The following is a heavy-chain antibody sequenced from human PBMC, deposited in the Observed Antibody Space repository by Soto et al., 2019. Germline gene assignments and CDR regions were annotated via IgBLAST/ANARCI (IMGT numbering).Heavy chain of an antibody. J-gene: IGHJ4*02. CDR2: HHSDST. D-gene: IGHD3-16*01. Sequence: QVQLQESGPGLVKPSETLSLTCTVSGGSMRGQHWSWIRQPPGKGLEWIAHHSDSTNYNPSLRSRLTISTAPSKNQSSLKLSSVTAADTAVYYCATYTVGGGGRGYWGQGTLVTVSS. CDR1: GGSMRGQH. V-gene: IGHV4-4*09. CDR3: ATYTVGGGGRGY.